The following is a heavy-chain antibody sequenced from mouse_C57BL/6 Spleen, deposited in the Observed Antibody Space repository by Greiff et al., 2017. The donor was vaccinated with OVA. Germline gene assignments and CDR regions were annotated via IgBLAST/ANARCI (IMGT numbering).Heavy chain of an antibody. CDR2: IRSKSNNYAT. D-gene: IGHD1-1*01. CDR1: GFSFNTYA. CDR3: VTIYGYYYAMDY. V-gene: IGHV10-1*01. Sequence: EVQGVESGGGLVQPKGSLKLSCAASGFSFNTYAMNWVRQAPGKGLEWVAHIRSKSNNYATYYADSVKDRFTISRDDSESMLYLQMNNLKTEDTAMYYCVTIYGYYYAMDYWGQGTSVTVSS. J-gene: IGHJ4*01.